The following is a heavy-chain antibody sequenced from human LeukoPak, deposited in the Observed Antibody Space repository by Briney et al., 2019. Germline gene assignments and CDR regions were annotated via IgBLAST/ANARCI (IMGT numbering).Heavy chain of an antibody. V-gene: IGHV1-18*01. CDR1: GYTFTSYG. CDR2: ISAYNGNT. J-gene: IGHJ5*02. CDR3: AGDHRYSGSYFWFDP. Sequence: ASVKVSCKASGYTFTSYGISWVRQAPGQGLEWMGWISAYNGNTNYAQRLQGRVTMTTDTSTSTAYMELRSLRSDDTAVYYCAGDHRYSGSYFWFDPWGQGTLVTVSS. D-gene: IGHD1-26*01.